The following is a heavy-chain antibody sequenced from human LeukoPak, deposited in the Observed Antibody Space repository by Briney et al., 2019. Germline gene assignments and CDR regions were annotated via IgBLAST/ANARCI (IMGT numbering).Heavy chain of an antibody. Sequence: GGSLRLSCAASGFTFSSYWMHWVRQAPGKGLEWVSSISSSSSYIYYADSVKGRFTISRDNAKNSLYLQMNSLRAEDTAVYYCARDSDGNFDYWGQGTLVTVSS. CDR2: ISSSSSYI. CDR1: GFTFSSYW. CDR3: ARDSDGNFDY. D-gene: IGHD3-10*01. J-gene: IGHJ4*02. V-gene: IGHV3-21*01.